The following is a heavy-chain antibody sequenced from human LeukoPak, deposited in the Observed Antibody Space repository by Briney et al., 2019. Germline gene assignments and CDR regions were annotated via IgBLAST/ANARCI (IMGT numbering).Heavy chain of an antibody. CDR3: ARAIERRDAFDI. V-gene: IGHV1-2*04. CDR2: TNPNSGGT. J-gene: IGHJ3*02. Sequence: ATVKVSCKASGYTFTGYYMHWVRQAPGQGLKWMGWTNPNSGGTNYAQKFQVWVTMTRDTSISTAYMELSRLRSDDTAVYYCARAIERRDAFDIWGQGTMVTVSS. CDR1: GYTFTGYY. D-gene: IGHD1-1*01.